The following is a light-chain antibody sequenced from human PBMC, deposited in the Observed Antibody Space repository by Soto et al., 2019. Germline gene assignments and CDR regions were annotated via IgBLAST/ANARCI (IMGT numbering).Light chain of an antibody. J-gene: IGLJ1*01. CDR2: DVS. Sequence: QSVLTQPASVSGSPGQSITISCTGTSSDVGGYNYVSWYQQHPGKAPKLMIYDVSSRTSGGSNRFSGSKSGNTASLTISGLQAEDEADYSCSSYTSSSTLYVFGTGTKVTVL. CDR1: SSDVGGYNY. CDR3: SSYTSSSTLYV. V-gene: IGLV2-14*01.